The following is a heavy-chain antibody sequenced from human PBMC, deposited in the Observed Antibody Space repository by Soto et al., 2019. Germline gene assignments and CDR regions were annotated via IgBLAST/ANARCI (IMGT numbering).Heavy chain of an antibody. CDR2: ISGSGSST. V-gene: IGHV3-23*01. Sequence: PGGSVRLSCATSGFTFSTSGMSWVRQPPGKGLEWVSSISGSGSSTYYADSVRGRFTVSRDNSMNTLYLQMNSLRAEDTAVYYCAKTGYCSGGSCYKSDYWGQGTLVTVSS. CDR3: AKTGYCSGGSCYKSDY. CDR1: GFTFSTSG. D-gene: IGHD2-15*01. J-gene: IGHJ4*02.